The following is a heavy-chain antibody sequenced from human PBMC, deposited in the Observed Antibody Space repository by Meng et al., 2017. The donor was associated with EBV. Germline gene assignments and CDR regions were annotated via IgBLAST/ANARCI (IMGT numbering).Heavy chain of an antibody. CDR2: LIPMSGAP. J-gene: IGHJ4*02. V-gene: IGHV1-69*01. CDR1: GGTFRSDA. D-gene: IGHD3-10*01. CDR3: ASESGRGFTPDY. Sequence: QVQLQQSGAEVKKPGSSVEVSCRTSGGTFRSDAVSWVRQAPGQGLEWMGGLIPMSGAPHYAQKFQDRVTIIADESTSTHSMELNNLRFEDTAMYYCASESGRGFTPDYWGQGTLVTVSS.